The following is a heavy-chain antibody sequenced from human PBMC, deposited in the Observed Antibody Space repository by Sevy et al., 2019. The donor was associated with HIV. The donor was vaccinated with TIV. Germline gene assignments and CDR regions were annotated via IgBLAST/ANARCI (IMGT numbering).Heavy chain of an antibody. CDR1: GDSISGYY. V-gene: IGHV4-59*01. CDR3: ARASPDYYYGMDV. CDR2: SYYSGST. J-gene: IGHJ6*02. Sequence: SESLSLTCTVSGDSISGYYRSWIRQPPGKGLEWIGYSYYSGSTTYNPSLKSRVTISVDTSKNQFSLKLSSVTAPDSAVYYCARASPDYYYGMDVWGQGTTVTVSS.